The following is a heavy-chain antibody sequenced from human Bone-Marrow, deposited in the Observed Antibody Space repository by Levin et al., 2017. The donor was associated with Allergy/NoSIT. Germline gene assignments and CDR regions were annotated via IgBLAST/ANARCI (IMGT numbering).Heavy chain of an antibody. CDR1: GYTFTSYD. CDR2: MNPNSGNT. CDR3: ARVSNPVEIVVVPAAILDY. D-gene: IGHD2-2*03. V-gene: IGHV1-8*01. Sequence: ASVKVSCKASGYTFTSYDINWVRQATGQGLEWMGWMNPNSGNTGYAQKFQGRVTMTRNTSISTAYMELSSLRSEDTAVYYCARVSNPVEIVVVPAAILDYWGQGTLVTVSS. J-gene: IGHJ4*02.